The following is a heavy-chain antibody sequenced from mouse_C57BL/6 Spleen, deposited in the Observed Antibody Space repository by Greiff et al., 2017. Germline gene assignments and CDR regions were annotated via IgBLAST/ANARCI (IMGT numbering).Heavy chain of an antibody. V-gene: IGHV14-1*01. J-gene: IGHJ2*01. Sequence: EVQLQQSGAELVRPGASVKLSCTASGFNIKDYYMHWVKQRPEQGLEWIGRIDPEDGDTEYAPKFQGKATMTADTSSNTAYLQLSSLTSEDTAVYYCTTSDYAGYYCDYWGQGTTLTVAS. CDR3: TTSDYAGYYCDY. CDR2: IDPEDGDT. D-gene: IGHD2-4*01. CDR1: GFNIKDYY.